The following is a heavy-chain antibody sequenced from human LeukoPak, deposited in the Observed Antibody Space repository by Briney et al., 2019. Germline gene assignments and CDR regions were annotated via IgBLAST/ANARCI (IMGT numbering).Heavy chain of an antibody. J-gene: IGHJ3*02. CDR3: AKVRYFGPSAFDI. CDR1: GFTFRNYG. Sequence: GGSLRLSCAASGFTFRNYGMHWVRQAPGKGLDWVAVISYDGSNKYYADSVKGRFTISRDNSKNTLCLQMNSLRAEDTAVYYCAKVRYFGPSAFDIWGQGTMVTVSS. CDR2: ISYDGSNK. D-gene: IGHD3-9*01. V-gene: IGHV3-30*18.